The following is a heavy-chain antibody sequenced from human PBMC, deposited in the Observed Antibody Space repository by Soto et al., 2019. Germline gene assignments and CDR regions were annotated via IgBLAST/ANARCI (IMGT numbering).Heavy chain of an antibody. J-gene: IGHJ4*02. Sequence: QVQLQQSGPGLVKPSQTLSLTCTISGGSITADSYYYTWIRQPPGKGLEWLGYISNGGTTSYNPSLESRVTISVDSSKKQFFLRLTSVTXXXXXXXYCARDPCGSDCYSGLDYWGQGSLVTVSS. V-gene: IGHV4-61*01. CDR1: GGSITADSYY. CDR3: ARDPCGSDCYSGLDY. CDR2: ISNGGTT. D-gene: IGHD2-21*02.